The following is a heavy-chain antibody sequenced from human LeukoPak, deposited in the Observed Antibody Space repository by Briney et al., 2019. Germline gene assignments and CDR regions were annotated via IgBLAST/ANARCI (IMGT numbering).Heavy chain of an antibody. V-gene: IGHV4-39*01. J-gene: IGHJ5*02. CDR1: GGSISSREHY. CDR3: ARLVSLWFGESPNWFDP. Sequence: SETLSLTCTVSGGSISSREHYWGWIRQPPAKGLEWIGNVFYSGSSYYNSSLQSRVTISVDTSKNQFSLKLRSVTAADTAVYYCARLVSLWFGESPNWFDPWGRGTLVTVSS. CDR2: VFYSGSS. D-gene: IGHD3-10*01.